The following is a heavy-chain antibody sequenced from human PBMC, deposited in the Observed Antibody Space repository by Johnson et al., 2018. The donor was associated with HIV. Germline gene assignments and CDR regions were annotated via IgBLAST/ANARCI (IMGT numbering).Heavy chain of an antibody. V-gene: IGHV3-66*01. CDR3: ARAGEAQQVPLGDALDI. J-gene: IGHJ3*02. CDR1: GFTVSSNY. Sequence: VQLVESGGGLVQSGGSLRLSCGASGFTVSSNYMNWVRQAPGKGLEWVSVIYSGGNTYYADSVKGRFTISRDNSKNTLYLQMNSLRAEDTAVYYCARAGEAQQVPLGDALDIWGQGTMVTVSS. CDR2: IYSGGNT. D-gene: IGHD6-13*01.